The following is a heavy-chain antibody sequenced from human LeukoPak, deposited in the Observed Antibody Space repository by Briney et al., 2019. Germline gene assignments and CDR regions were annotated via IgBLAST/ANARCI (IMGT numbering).Heavy chain of an antibody. Sequence: PGGSLRLSCAASGFTFSSYAMSWVRQAPGKGLEWVSAISGSGDSTYYADSVGGRFTISRDNSKNTLYLQMNSLRAEDTAVYYCAKGGGSYYDYWGQGTLVTVSS. CDR1: GFTFSSYA. CDR2: ISGSGDST. CDR3: AKGGGSYYDY. V-gene: IGHV3-23*01. J-gene: IGHJ4*02. D-gene: IGHD1-26*01.